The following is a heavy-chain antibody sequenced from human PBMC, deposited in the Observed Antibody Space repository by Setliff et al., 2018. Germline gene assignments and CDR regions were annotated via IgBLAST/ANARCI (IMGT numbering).Heavy chain of an antibody. D-gene: IGHD3-3*01. CDR1: GGSISSRSYY. J-gene: IGHJ6*03. CDR2: IDYSGNT. CDR3: ARAGSGVIGDFFYMGV. Sequence: SETLSLTCTVSGGSISSRSYYWGWIRQPPGKGLEWIGYIDYSGNTYYNPSLKSRVTISIDTSGNLFSLKLSSVTAANTAVYYCARAGSGVIGDFFYMGVWGKGTTVTVSS. V-gene: IGHV4-30-4*08.